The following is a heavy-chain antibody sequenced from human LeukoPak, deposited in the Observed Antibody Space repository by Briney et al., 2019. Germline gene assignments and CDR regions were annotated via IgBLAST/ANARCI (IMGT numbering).Heavy chain of an antibody. CDR2: IKHSGST. CDR1: GGSFSGYY. D-gene: IGHD3-22*01. V-gene: IGHV4-34*01. Sequence: KPSETLSLTCAVYGGSFSGYYWSWIRQPPGKGLEWIGEIKHSGSTNYNPSLKSRVTISVDTSKNQFSLKLSSVTAADTAVYYCARLPGYYYDSSGYSLNPTDDYWGQGTLVTVSS. CDR3: ARLPGYYYDSSGYSLNPTDDY. J-gene: IGHJ4*02.